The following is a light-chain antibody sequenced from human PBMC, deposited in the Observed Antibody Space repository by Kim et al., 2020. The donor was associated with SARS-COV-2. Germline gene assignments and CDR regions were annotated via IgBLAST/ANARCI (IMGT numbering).Light chain of an antibody. J-gene: IGLJ3*02. CDR2: DTH. CDR3: SLSYSDGPV. CDR1: TGPVPTDHY. Sequence: PGGTVTLTCGSRTGPVPTDHYPYWFQQKPGQAPRTLIYDTHNKHSWTPARFSASLLGGKAALTLSGAQPEDDSDYYCSLSYSDGPVFGGGTQLTVL. V-gene: IGLV7-46*01.